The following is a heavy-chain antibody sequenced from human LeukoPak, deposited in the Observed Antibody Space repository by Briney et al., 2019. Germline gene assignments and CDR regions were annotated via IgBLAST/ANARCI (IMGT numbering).Heavy chain of an antibody. CDR2: ISYDGSNK. CDR3: AKEIARAAHMVDY. CDR1: GFTFSNYG. Sequence: GGSLSLSCAASGFTFSNYGIHWVRQAQGKGLEWVAVISYDGSNKYYADSVKGRFTISRDNSKNTLYLQMNSLRAEDTAVYYCAKEIARAAHMVDYWGQGTLVTVSS. J-gene: IGHJ4*02. D-gene: IGHD2-15*01. V-gene: IGHV3-30*18.